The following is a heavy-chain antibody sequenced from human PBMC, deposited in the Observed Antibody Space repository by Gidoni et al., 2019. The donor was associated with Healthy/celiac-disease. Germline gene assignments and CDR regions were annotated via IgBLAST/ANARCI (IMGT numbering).Heavy chain of an antibody. V-gene: IGHV1-58*02. CDR2: IVVGSGNT. J-gene: IGHJ3*02. Sequence: QMQLVQSGPEVKTPGTSVTVSCKASGFTFTTSAMQWVRQARGQRREGRGWIVVGSGNTNYAQKFQERVTITRDMSTSTAYMELSSLRSEDTAVYYCAAEAAAVDGCDIWGQGTMVTVSS. D-gene: IGHD6-13*01. CDR3: AAEAAAVDGCDI. CDR1: GFTFTTSA.